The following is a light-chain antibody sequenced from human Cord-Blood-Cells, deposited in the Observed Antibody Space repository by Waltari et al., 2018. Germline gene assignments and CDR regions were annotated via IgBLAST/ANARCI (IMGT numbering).Light chain of an antibody. Sequence: DIQMTQYPSSLSASGADRVTITCRASQSISSYLNWYQQKPGKAPKLLIYAASSLQSGVPSRFSGSGSGTDFTLTISSLQPEDFATYYCQQSYSTPGFGPGTKVDIK. CDR2: AAS. CDR1: QSISSY. V-gene: IGKV1-39*01. CDR3: QQSYSTPG. J-gene: IGKJ3*01.